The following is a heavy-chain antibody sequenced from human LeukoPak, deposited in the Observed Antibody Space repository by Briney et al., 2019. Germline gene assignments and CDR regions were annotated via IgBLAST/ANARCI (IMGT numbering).Heavy chain of an antibody. D-gene: IGHD3-9*01. J-gene: IGHJ4*02. CDR3: ARDHGTDYDILTGDPF. Sequence: GGSLRLSCAASGFTFSSYAMHWVRQAPGKGLEWVAVISYDGSNKYYADSVKGRFTISRDNSKNTLYLQMNSLRAEDTAVYYCARDHGTDYDILTGDPFWGQGTLVTVSS. CDR2: ISYDGSNK. V-gene: IGHV3-30*04. CDR1: GFTFSSYA.